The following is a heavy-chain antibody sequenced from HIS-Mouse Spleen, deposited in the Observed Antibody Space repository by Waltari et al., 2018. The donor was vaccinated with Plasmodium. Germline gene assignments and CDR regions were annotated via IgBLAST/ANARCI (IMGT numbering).Heavy chain of an antibody. CDR1: GGSISSSSYY. CDR2: IYYSAST. Sequence: QLQLQESGPGLVKPSETLSLTCTVSGGSISSSSYYWGWIRQPPGKGLEWIGSIYYSASTYYNPSRNGRGTISVDTSKNQFSLKLSSVTAADTAVYYCASILGIRGYYYYGMDVWGQGTTVTVSS. CDR3: ASILGIRGYYYYGMDV. V-gene: IGHV4-39*07. D-gene: IGHD7-27*01. J-gene: IGHJ6*02.